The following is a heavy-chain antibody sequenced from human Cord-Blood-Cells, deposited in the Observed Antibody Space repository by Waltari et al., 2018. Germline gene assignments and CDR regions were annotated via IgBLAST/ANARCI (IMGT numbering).Heavy chain of an antibody. CDR1: GGSIRSSNW. Sequence: QVQLQESGPGLVKPSGTLSLTCAVSGGSIRSSNWLRRVRQPPGKGLGWSGETYHSGSTNYNPSLKSRVTISVDKSKNQFSLKLSSVTAADTAVYYCARDCRSTSCYGDYYYYYGMDVWGQGTTVTVSS. J-gene: IGHJ6*02. CDR2: TYHSGST. CDR3: ARDCRSTSCYGDYYYYYGMDV. V-gene: IGHV4-4*02. D-gene: IGHD2-2*01.